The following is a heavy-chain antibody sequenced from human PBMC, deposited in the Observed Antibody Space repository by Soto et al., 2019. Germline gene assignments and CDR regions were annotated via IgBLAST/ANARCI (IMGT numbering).Heavy chain of an antibody. V-gene: IGHV3-64*01. CDR1: GFAFSSYA. CDR3: ARGDPYSDTLRNDAFDI. CDR2: IGSDGGNT. J-gene: IGHJ3*02. Sequence: EVQLVESGGGLVQPGGSLRLSCAASGFAFSSYAMHWVRQAPGKGLEYVSAIGSDGGNTYYANSVKDRFTISRDNSKNTLYFQMGSLRTEDMAVYYCARGDPYSDTLRNDAFDIWGQGTMVTVSS. D-gene: IGHD5-18*01.